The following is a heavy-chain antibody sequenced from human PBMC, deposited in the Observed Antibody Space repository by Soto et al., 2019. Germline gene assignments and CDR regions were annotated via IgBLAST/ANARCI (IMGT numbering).Heavy chain of an antibody. CDR1: GFTFSSYA. CDR3: AKDDHYDILTRIGGWGCFDY. D-gene: IGHD3-9*01. CDR2: ISDSGGST. Sequence: GGSLRLSCAASGFTFSSYAMSWVRQAPGKGLEWVSTISDSGGSTYYADSVKGRFTISRDNSKNTLYLQMNSLRAEDTAVYYCAKDDHYDILTRIGGWGCFDYWGQGTLVTVSS. J-gene: IGHJ4*02. V-gene: IGHV3-23*01.